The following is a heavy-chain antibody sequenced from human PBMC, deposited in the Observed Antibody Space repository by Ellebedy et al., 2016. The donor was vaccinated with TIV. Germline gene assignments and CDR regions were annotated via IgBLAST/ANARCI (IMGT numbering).Heavy chain of an antibody. D-gene: IGHD2/OR15-2a*01. CDR1: GFSFSGYW. J-gene: IGHJ3*02. CDR2: IVGDGSTI. CDR3: AREVLASSKGGPFDI. Sequence: GESLKISCAASGFSFSGYWMHWVRQAPGKGLLWVSRIVGDGSTIRYADSVQGRFTISRDNAKSMLYLQMNSLRAEDTAVYYCAREVLASSKGGPFDIWGQGTMVTVSP. V-gene: IGHV3-74*01.